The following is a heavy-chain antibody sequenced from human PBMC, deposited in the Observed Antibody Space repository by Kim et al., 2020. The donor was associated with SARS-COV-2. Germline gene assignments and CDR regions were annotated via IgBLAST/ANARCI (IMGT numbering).Heavy chain of an antibody. D-gene: IGHD3-16*02. CDR3: ARVIWGSYRYTDS. V-gene: IGHV7-4-1*01. CDR1: GYTFTNYA. J-gene: IGHJ4*02. Sequence: ASVKVSCKASGYTFTNYAISWVRQAAGQGLEWMGWINTDTGNPTYAQAVTGRFVFSVDTSVSTTYLQIRSLKAEDTALYYCARVIWGSYRYTDSWVQGTL. CDR2: INTDTGNP.